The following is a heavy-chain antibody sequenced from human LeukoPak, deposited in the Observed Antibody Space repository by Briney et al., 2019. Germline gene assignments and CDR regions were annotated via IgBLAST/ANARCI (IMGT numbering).Heavy chain of an antibody. V-gene: IGHV3-23*01. J-gene: IGHJ4*02. CDR2: ISGSGGNT. D-gene: IGHD2-2*01. Sequence: QPGGSLRLSCAASGFTFSSYGMSWVRRAPGKGPEWVSGISGSGGNTYYADSVKGRFTISRDNSQNTLYLQMNTLRAEDTAVYYCAKVVSGYQFDYWGQGTLVTVSS. CDR3: AKVVSGYQFDY. CDR1: GFTFSSYG.